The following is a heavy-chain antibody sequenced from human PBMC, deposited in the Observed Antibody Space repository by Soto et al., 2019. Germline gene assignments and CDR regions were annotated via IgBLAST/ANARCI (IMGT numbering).Heavy chain of an antibody. Sequence: GGSLRLSCEASGLTFSSQSMNWVRRAPGKGLEWVSYISERSNYIYYADSVKGRFTVSRDNAKNSLYLQMDSLRADDTAVYYCARTHSQVTYFDYWGRGTPVTVSS. CDR1: GLTFSSQS. D-gene: IGHD2-21*02. J-gene: IGHJ4*02. V-gene: IGHV3-21*01. CDR3: ARTHSQVTYFDY. CDR2: ISERSNYI.